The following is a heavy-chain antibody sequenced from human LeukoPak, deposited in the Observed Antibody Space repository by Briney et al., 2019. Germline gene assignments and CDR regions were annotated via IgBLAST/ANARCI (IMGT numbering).Heavy chain of an antibody. V-gene: IGHV4-38-2*02. Sequence: SETLSLTCTVSGYSISSGYYWGWIRQPPGKGLEWIGSIYHSGSTYYNPSLKSRVTISVDTSKNQFSLKLSSVTAADTAVYYCARSPRELLPFDYWGQGTLVTVSS. J-gene: IGHJ4*02. CDR2: IYHSGST. CDR3: ARSPRELLPFDY. D-gene: IGHD1-26*01. CDR1: GYSISSGYY.